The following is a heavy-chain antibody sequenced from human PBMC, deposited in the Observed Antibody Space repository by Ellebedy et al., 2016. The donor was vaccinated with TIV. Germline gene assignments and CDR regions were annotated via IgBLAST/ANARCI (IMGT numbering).Heavy chain of an antibody. D-gene: IGHD3-10*01. J-gene: IGHJ6*03. CDR3: ARGPKLTYYYGSGSYEPNYMDV. V-gene: IGHV1-69*13. CDR2: IIPLFGTA. CDR1: GGTFSSYA. Sequence: ASVKVSCKASGGTFSSYAISWVRQAPGQGLEWMGGIIPLFGTANYAQKFQGRVTITADESTSTAYMELSSLRSEDTAVYYCARGPKLTYYYGSGSYEPNYMDVWGKGTTVTVSS.